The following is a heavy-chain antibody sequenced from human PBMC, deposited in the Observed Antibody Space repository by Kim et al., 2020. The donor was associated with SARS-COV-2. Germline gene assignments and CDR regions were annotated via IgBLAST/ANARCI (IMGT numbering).Heavy chain of an antibody. CDR3: ARARRYYYDSSGYQGGLASTTYYYYYYGMDV. CDR2: IIPIFGTA. CDR1: GGTFSSYA. D-gene: IGHD3-22*01. V-gene: IGHV1-69*13. Sequence: SVKVSCKASGGTFSSYAISWVRQAPGQGLEWMGGIIPIFGTANYAQKFQGRVTITADESTSTAYMELSSLRSEDTAVYYCARARRYYYDSSGYQGGLASTTYYYYYYGMDVWGQGTTVTVSS. J-gene: IGHJ6*02.